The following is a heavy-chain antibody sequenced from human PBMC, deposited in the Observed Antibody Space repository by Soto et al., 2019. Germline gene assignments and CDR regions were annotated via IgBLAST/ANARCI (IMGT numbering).Heavy chain of an antibody. CDR2: IYYSGST. V-gene: IGHV4-59*01. CDR1: GGSISSYY. Sequence: KPSETLSLTCTVSGGSISSYYWSWTRQPPGKGLEWIGYIYYSGSTNYNPSLKSRVTISVDTSKNQFSLKLSSVTAADTAVYYCARNCGGDCYQDYGMDVWGQGTTVTVS. CDR3: ARNCGGDCYQDYGMDV. J-gene: IGHJ6*02. D-gene: IGHD2-21*02.